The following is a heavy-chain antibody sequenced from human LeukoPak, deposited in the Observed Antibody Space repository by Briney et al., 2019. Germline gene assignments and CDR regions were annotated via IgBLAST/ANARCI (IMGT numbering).Heavy chain of an antibody. V-gene: IGHV1-69*13. Sequence: ASVKVSCKASGGTFSSYAISWVRQAPGQGLEWMGGIIPIFGTANYAQKFQGRVTITADESTSTAYMELSSLRSEDTAVYYCARELELDPPATDYYYYGMDVWGQGTTVTVSS. D-gene: IGHD1-7*01. CDR1: GGTFSSYA. CDR3: ARELELDPPATDYYYYGMDV. CDR2: IIPIFGTA. J-gene: IGHJ6*02.